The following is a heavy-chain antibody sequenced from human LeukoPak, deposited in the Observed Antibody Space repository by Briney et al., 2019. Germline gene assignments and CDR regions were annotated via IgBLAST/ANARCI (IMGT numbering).Heavy chain of an antibody. CDR1: GFTFSTYW. D-gene: IGHD2-15*01. V-gene: IGHV3-74*01. CDR3: ARDPVVVAAIPFDY. Sequence: GGSLRLSCAASGFTFSTYWMHWVRQAPGKGLVWVSRINSDGSSTSYADSVKGRFTISRDNAKNTLYLQMNSLRAEDTAVYYCARDPVVVAAIPFDYWGQGTLVTVSS. CDR2: INSDGSST. J-gene: IGHJ4*02.